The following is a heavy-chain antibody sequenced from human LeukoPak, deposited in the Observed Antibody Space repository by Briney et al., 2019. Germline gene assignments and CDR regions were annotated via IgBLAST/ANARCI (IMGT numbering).Heavy chain of an antibody. Sequence: ASVKVSCKASGHTFTSYGISWVRQAPGQGLEWMGWISAYNGNTNYAQKLQGRVTMTTDTSTSTAYMELRSLRSDDAAVYYCARVVVVVPAAPGSYYMDVWGKGTTVTVSS. CDR3: ARVVVVVPAAPGSYYMDV. V-gene: IGHV1-18*01. CDR1: GHTFTSYG. CDR2: ISAYNGNT. D-gene: IGHD2-2*01. J-gene: IGHJ6*03.